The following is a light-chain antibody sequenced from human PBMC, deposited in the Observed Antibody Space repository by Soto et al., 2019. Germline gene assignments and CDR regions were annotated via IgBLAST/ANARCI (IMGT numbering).Light chain of an antibody. J-gene: IGLJ2*01. CDR1: SIDVGGYNY. Sequence: QSALTQPASVSGSPGQSITISCTGTSIDVGGYNYVSWYQQHPGKAPKLMIYDVSNRPSEVSNRFSGSKSGNTASLTISGLQAEDEADYYCSSYTSSSTLGVFGGGTKLTVL. CDR3: SSYTSSSTLGV. CDR2: DVS. V-gene: IGLV2-14*01.